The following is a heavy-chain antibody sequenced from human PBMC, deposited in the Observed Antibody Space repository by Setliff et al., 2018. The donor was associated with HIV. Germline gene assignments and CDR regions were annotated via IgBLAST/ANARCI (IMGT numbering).Heavy chain of an antibody. Sequence: SVKVSCKASGGTLNDYAVTWVRQAPGQGLDVVGEIIPLFGTRNYVQRFQGRIAITTDESTAPAYMDLSGLTSEDTAMYYCAFSIYRSGSYSFIFDYWGQGTLVTVSS. J-gene: IGHJ4*02. CDR2: IIPLFGTR. D-gene: IGHD3-10*01. CDR3: AFSIYRSGSYSFIFDY. CDR1: GGTLNDYA. V-gene: IGHV1-69*05.